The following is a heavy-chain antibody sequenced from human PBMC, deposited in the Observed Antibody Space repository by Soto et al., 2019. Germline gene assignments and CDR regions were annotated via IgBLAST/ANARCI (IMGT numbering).Heavy chain of an antibody. CDR1: GYPVTAYY. V-gene: IGHV1-2*02. CDR2: INPATGAA. D-gene: IGHD3-3*01. J-gene: IGHJ3*02. Sequence: QLHLVQSGAVVKKPGASVTVSCSASGYPVTAYYMHWVRQAPGRGLEWMGGINPATGAAKYTQTFQGRVTMTRDTSTGTVFMELSGLTSEDTAVFYWARGGGVGVAGSAAFDMWGHGTLVTVSS. CDR3: ARGGGVGVAGSAAFDM.